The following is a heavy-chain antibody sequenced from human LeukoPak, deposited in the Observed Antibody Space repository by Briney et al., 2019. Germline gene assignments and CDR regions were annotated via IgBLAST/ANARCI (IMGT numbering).Heavy chain of an antibody. Sequence: SVKVSYQPSGGTCNKKAIRWVRHAPGQGLEWMGRIIPILGIANYAQKFQGRVTITADKSTSTAYMELSSLRSEDTAVYYCAREYCSGGSCDSPYNNCFDPWGQGILVTVSS. J-gene: IGHJ5*02. CDR3: AREYCSGGSCDSPYNNCFDP. V-gene: IGHV1-69*04. D-gene: IGHD2-15*01. CDR1: GGTCNKKA. CDR2: IIPILGIA.